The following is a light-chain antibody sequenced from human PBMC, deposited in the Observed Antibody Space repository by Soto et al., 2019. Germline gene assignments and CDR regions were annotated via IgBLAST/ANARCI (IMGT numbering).Light chain of an antibody. Sequence: QAVVTQPPSVSGAPGQRVTISCTGSSSNIGAGYDVHWYQQLPGTAPKLLIYGNSNRPSGVPDRFSGSKSGTSASLAITGLQAEDEADYYCQSSDSRLTGVVFGGGTKLTVL. CDR1: SSNIGAGYD. V-gene: IGLV1-40*01. CDR2: GNS. CDR3: QSSDSRLTGVV. J-gene: IGLJ2*01.